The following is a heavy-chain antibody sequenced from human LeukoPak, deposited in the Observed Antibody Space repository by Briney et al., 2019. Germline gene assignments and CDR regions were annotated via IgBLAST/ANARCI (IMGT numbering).Heavy chain of an antibody. Sequence: GGSLRLSCAASGFTFRSYGMHWVRHAPGKGLEWVAFIRYDGSNKYYADSVKGRFTISRDNSKNTLYLQMNSLRAEDTAVYYCARKGAPKNYYYYYMDVWGKGTTVTVSS. CDR1: GFTFRSYG. CDR2: IRYDGSNK. V-gene: IGHV3-30*02. J-gene: IGHJ6*03. CDR3: ARKGAPKNYYYYYMDV.